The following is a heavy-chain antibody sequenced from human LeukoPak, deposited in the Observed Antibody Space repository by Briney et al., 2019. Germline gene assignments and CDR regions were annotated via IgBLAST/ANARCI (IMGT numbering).Heavy chain of an antibody. CDR3: ARVRRGGDSRYFDY. CDR1: GFTFTDYF. CDR2: ISRQGDTI. V-gene: IGHV3-11*01. J-gene: IGHJ4*02. Sequence: GGSLRLSCAASGFTFTDYFLGWIRQAPGEGLDWVSHISRQGDTIEYADSVKGRFTISRDNAKNSLYLQMNLLRVEDTAVYFCARVRRGGDSRYFDYWGQGALVTVSS. D-gene: IGHD2-21*02.